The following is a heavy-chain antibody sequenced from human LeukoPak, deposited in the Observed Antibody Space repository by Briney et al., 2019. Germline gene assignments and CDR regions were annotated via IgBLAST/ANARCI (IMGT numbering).Heavy chain of an antibody. J-gene: IGHJ4*02. D-gene: IGHD6-19*01. CDR3: ARETSLVGFASGLGFNY. Sequence: SETLSLTFAVYGGSFSGYYWSWIRQPPGKGLEWIGEINHGGSTNYNPSLKSRVTISVDTSKNQFSLKVTSVTAADTATYYCARETSLVGFASGLGFNYWGQGILVTVSS. CDR2: INHGGST. V-gene: IGHV4-34*01. CDR1: GGSFSGYY.